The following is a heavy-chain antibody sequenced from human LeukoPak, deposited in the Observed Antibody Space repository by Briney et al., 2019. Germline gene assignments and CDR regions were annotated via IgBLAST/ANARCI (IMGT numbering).Heavy chain of an antibody. CDR2: ISSSSSYI. D-gene: IGHD3-10*01. CDR3: ARGTLRFGESVFDY. Sequence: GGSLRLSCAASGFTFSSYGMNWVRQAPGKGLEWVSFISSSSSYIYYADSVKGRFTISRDNAKNSLYLQMNSLRAEDTAVYYCARGTLRFGESVFDYWGQGTLVTVSS. V-gene: IGHV3-21*01. CDR1: GFTFSSYG. J-gene: IGHJ4*02.